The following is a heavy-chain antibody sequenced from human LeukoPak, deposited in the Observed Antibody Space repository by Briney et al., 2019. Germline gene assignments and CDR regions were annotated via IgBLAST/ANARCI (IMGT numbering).Heavy chain of an antibody. V-gene: IGHV4-61*02. CDR3: ARDVPPMALRYFGDAFDI. J-gene: IGHJ3*02. CDR2: IYTSGST. CDR1: GGSISSGSYY. Sequence: PSETLSLTCTVSGGSISSGSYYWSWIRQPAGKGLEWIVRIYTSGSTNYNPSLKSRVTISVDTSKNQFSLKLSSVTAADTAVYYCARDVPPMALRYFGDAFDIWGQGTMVTVSS. D-gene: IGHD3-9*01.